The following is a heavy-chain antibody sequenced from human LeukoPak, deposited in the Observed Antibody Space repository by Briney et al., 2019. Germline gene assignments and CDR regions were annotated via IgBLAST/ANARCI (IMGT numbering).Heavy chain of an antibody. Sequence: GGSLRLSCAASGFTFSSYAMHWVRQAPGKGLEWVAVISYDGSNKYYADSVKGRFTISRDNSKNTLYLQMNSLRAEDTAVYYCARVLVYYCYVDVWGKGTTVTVSS. CDR3: ARVLVYYCYVDV. CDR2: ISYDGSNK. CDR1: GFTFSSYA. J-gene: IGHJ6*03. V-gene: IGHV3-30*01.